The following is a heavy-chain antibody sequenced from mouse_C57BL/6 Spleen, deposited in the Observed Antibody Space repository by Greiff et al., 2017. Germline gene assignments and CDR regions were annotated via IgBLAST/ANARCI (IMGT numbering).Heavy chain of an antibody. D-gene: IGHD2-14*01. V-gene: IGHV1-69*01. Sequence: QVQLKQPGAELVMPGASVKLSCKASGYTFTSYWMHWVKQRPGQGLEWIGEIDPSDSYTNSNQQFKGKSTLTVDKSSSAAYMQLSSLTSEDAAVYYCARRDDAAMDYWGQGTSVTVSS. CDR3: ARRDDAAMDY. J-gene: IGHJ4*01. CDR2: IDPSDSYT. CDR1: GYTFTSYW.